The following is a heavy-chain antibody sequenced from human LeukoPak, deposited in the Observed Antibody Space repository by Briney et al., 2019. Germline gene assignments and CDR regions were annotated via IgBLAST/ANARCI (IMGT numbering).Heavy chain of an antibody. Sequence: SETLSLTCAVYGGSFSGYYWSWIRQPPGKGLEWVGEINHSGSTNYNPSRKSRVTISVDTSKNQFSLKLSSVTAADTAVYYCARGRWFDPWGEGTLVTVSS. CDR1: GGSFSGYY. V-gene: IGHV4-34*01. CDR2: INHSGST. J-gene: IGHJ5*02. CDR3: ARGRWFDP.